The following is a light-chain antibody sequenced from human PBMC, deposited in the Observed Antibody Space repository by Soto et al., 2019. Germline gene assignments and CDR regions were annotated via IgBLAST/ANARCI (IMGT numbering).Light chain of an antibody. CDR1: NSDVGAYNY. Sequence: QSALTQPASVSGSPGQSITISCTGTNSDVGAYNYVSWYQHHPGKAPKLMIFEVTNRPSGISDRFSGFKSGSTASLTISELQPDDEADYYCISFTPSTTTHWVFGGGTKLTVL. CDR2: EVT. J-gene: IGLJ3*02. CDR3: ISFTPSTTTHWV. V-gene: IGLV2-14*01.